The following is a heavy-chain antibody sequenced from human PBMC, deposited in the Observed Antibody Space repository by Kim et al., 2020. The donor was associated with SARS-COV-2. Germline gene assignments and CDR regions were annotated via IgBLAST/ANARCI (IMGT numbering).Heavy chain of an antibody. Sequence: ASVKVSCKASGYTFTDYYIHWVRQAPGQGLEWVGWINPNSGDTNYAQKFQDRVTITRDTSISTAYMELSRLRSDDTAVYYCAREVSGGVGATQSWGQGTLVTVSS. CDR3: AREVSGGVGATQS. J-gene: IGHJ4*02. D-gene: IGHD1-26*01. CDR1: GYTFTDYY. CDR2: INPNSGDT. V-gene: IGHV1-2*02.